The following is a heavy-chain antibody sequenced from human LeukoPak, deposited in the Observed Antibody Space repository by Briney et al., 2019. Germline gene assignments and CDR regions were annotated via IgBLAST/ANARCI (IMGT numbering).Heavy chain of an antibody. J-gene: IGHJ4*02. CDR2: ISHSGST. Sequence: SQTLSLTCSVSGGSISSGDYYWTWIRQPPGKGLEWIGYISHSGSTYYSPSLKSRVTISVDSSKKQFSLNLSSVTAADTAVYYCARGVGYYGSGSYYLRFHYFDYWGQRPVVTVSS. V-gene: IGHV4-30-4*01. D-gene: IGHD3-10*01. CDR3: ARGVGYYGSGSYYLRFHYFDY. CDR1: GGSISSGDYY.